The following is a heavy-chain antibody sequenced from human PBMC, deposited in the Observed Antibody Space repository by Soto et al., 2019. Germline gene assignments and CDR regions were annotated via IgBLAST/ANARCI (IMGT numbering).Heavy chain of an antibody. CDR2: IYYSGST. V-gene: IGHV4-30-4*01. J-gene: IGHJ4*02. CDR1: GGSISSGDYY. CDR3: ASNSYGYTLYDY. Sequence: PSETLSLACTVSGGSISSGDYYWSWIRQPPGKGLEWIGYIYYSGSTYYNPSLKSRVTISVDTSKNQFSLKLSSATAADTAVYYCASNSYGYTLYDYWGQGTLVTVSS. D-gene: IGHD5-18*01.